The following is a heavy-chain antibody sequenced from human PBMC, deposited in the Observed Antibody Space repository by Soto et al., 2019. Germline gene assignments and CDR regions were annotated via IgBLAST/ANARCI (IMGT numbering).Heavy chain of an antibody. V-gene: IGHV1-69*13. J-gene: IGHJ5*02. Sequence: SVKVSCKASGGTFSSYAISWVRQAPGQGLEWMGGIIPIFGTANYAQKFQGRVTITADESTSTAYMELSSLRSEDTAVYYCARGTYYDSRDNWFDPWGQGTLVTVSS. CDR3: ARGTYYDSRDNWFDP. D-gene: IGHD3-3*01. CDR2: IIPIFGTA. CDR1: GGTFSSYA.